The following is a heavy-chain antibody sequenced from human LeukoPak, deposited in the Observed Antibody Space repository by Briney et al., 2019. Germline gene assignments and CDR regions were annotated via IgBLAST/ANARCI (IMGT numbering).Heavy chain of an antibody. D-gene: IGHD2-21*02. CDR3: ARDRLEAVTDDDYFDY. CDR2: ITNSGTTI. V-gene: IGHV3-11*04. Sequence: GGSLRLSCAASGFTFTDYYMSWIRQAPGKGLEWVSYITNSGTTIYYADSVKGRFTISRDNAKNSLYLQMNSLRAEDTGVYYCARDRLEAVTDDDYFDYWGQGTLVTVSS. J-gene: IGHJ4*02. CDR1: GFTFTDYY.